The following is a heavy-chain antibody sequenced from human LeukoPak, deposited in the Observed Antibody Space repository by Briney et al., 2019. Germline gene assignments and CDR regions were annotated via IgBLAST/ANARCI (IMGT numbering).Heavy chain of an antibody. CDR3: ARDRVTMVRGVNYYFDY. V-gene: IGHV3-7*05. D-gene: IGHD3-10*01. Sequence: GGSLRLSCAASGFTFSSYWMSWVRQAPGKGLEWVANIKQDGGEKYYVDSVKGRFTISRDNAKNSLYLQMNSLRAEDTAVYYCARDRVTMVRGVNYYFDYWGQGTLVTVSS. J-gene: IGHJ4*02. CDR1: GFTFSSYW. CDR2: IKQDGGEK.